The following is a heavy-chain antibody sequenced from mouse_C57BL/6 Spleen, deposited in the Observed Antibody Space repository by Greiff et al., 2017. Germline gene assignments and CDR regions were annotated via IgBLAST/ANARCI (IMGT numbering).Heavy chain of an antibody. Sequence: QVQLQQPGAELARPGSSVKLSCKASGYTFTSYWMHWVKQRPLQGLEWIGNIDPSDSETHYNQKFKDKATLTVDKSSSTAYMQLSSLTSEDSAVYYCARTYYGNYRYYVDYWGQGTTLTVSS. J-gene: IGHJ2*01. CDR2: IDPSDSET. CDR3: ARTYYGNYRYYVDY. V-gene: IGHV1-52*01. CDR1: GYTFTSYW. D-gene: IGHD2-1*01.